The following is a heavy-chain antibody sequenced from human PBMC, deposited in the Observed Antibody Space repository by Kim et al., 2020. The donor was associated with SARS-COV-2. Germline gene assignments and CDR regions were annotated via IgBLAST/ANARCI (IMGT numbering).Heavy chain of an antibody. CDR2: IKQDGSEK. CDR3: ARDEPFSYYGMDV. D-gene: IGHD3-3*01. V-gene: IGHV3-7*01. Sequence: GGSLRLSCAASGFTFSSYWMSWVRQAPGKGLEWVANIKQDGSEKYYVDSVKGRFTISRDNAKNSLYLQMNSLRAEDTAVYYCARDEPFSYYGMDVWGQGTTVTVSS. CDR1: GFTFSSYW. J-gene: IGHJ6*02.